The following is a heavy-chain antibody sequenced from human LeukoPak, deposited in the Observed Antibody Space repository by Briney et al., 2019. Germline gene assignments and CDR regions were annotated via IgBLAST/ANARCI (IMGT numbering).Heavy chain of an antibody. CDR1: GGSISSSSYY. D-gene: IGHD5-24*01. J-gene: IGHJ4*02. Sequence: SETLSLTCTVSGGSISSSSYYWSRIRQPAGKGLEWIGRIYTSGSTNYNPSLKSRVTISVDTSKNQFSLKLSSVTAADTAVYYCARGDGYNIDYWGQGTLVTVSS. V-gene: IGHV4-61*02. CDR2: IYTSGST. CDR3: ARGDGYNIDY.